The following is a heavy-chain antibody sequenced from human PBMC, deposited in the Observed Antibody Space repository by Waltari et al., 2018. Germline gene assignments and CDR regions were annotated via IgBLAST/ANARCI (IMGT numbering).Heavy chain of an antibody. CDR3: AREAVLLWFRELLW. D-gene: IGHD3-10*01. J-gene: IGHJ4*02. CDR1: GYTFTGYY. V-gene: IGHV1-2*06. CDR2: INPTSGGT. Sequence: QVQLVQSGAEVKKPGASVKVSCKASGYTFTGYYMHWVRQAPGQGLEWMGRINPTSGGTNYAQKFQGRVTMTRDTSISTAYMELSRLRSDDTAVYYCAREAVLLWFRELLWWGQGTLVTVSS.